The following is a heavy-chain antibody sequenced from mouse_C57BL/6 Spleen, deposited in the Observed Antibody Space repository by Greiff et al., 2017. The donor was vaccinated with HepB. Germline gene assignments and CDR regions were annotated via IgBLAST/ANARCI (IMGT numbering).Heavy chain of an antibody. CDR2: ISGGGGNT. Sequence: EVKVVESGGGLVKPGGSLKLSCAASGFTFSSYTMSWVRQTPEKRLEWVATISGGGGNTYYPDSVKGRFTISRDNAKNTLYLQMSSLRSEDTALYYCARHGLLRHFDYWGQGTTLTVSS. J-gene: IGHJ2*01. CDR1: GFTFSSYT. CDR3: ARHGLLRHFDY. D-gene: IGHD1-2*01. V-gene: IGHV5-9*01.